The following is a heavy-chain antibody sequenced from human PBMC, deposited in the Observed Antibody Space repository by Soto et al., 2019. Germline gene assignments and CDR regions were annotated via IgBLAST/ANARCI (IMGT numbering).Heavy chain of an antibody. CDR3: ARAPRYCSGGSCYSGWFDP. CDR1: GGSISSYY. J-gene: IGHJ5*02. D-gene: IGHD2-15*01. Sequence: PSETLSLTCTVSGGSISSYYWSWIRQPPGKGLEWIGYIYYSGSTNYNPSLKSRVTISVDTSKNQFSLKLSSVTAADTAVYYCARAPRYCSGGSCYSGWFDPWGQGTLVTVSS. V-gene: IGHV4-59*01. CDR2: IYYSGST.